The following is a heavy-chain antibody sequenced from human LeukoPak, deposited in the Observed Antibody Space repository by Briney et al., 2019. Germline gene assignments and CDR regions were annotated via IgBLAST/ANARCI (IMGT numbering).Heavy chain of an antibody. J-gene: IGHJ4*02. V-gene: IGHV3-30*18. CDR1: GFTFSRYG. D-gene: IGHD5-18*01. CDR2: ISYDGYDK. Sequence: GGSLRLSCAASGFTFSRYGMHWVRQAPGKGLEWVAVISYDGYDKYHADSVKGRFTISRDNSKNTLYLQMNSLRAEDMAVYYCAKDPHTGIAPDYWGQGTLVTVSS. CDR3: AKDPHTGIAPDY.